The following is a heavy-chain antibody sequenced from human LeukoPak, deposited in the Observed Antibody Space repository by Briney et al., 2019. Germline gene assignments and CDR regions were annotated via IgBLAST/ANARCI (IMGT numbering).Heavy chain of an antibody. CDR2: MNPNSGNT. J-gene: IGHJ6*04. D-gene: IGHD5-18*01. CDR3: ARGGGYSYGILDV. V-gene: IGHV1-8*03. CDR1: GYTFTDHT. Sequence: ASVKVSCEDSGYTFTDHTINWVRQATGQGLEWMGWMNPNSGNTGYAQKFQGRVTITRNTSVSTGYIELSSLRSEDTAVYYCARGGGYSYGILDVWGKGTTVTVSS.